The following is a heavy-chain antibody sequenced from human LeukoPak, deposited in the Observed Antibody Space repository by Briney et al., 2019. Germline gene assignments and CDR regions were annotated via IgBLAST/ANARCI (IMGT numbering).Heavy chain of an antibody. V-gene: IGHV4-59*01. CDR3: ARGPYCSGGSCLPDFDY. D-gene: IGHD2-15*01. Sequence: KPSETLSLTCTVSGGSISSYYWSWIRQPPGKGLEWIGYIYYSGSTNYSPSLKSRVTISVDTSKNQFSLKLSSVTAADTAVYYCARGPYCSGGSCLPDFDYWGQGTLVTVSS. CDR1: GGSISSYY. CDR2: IYYSGST. J-gene: IGHJ4*02.